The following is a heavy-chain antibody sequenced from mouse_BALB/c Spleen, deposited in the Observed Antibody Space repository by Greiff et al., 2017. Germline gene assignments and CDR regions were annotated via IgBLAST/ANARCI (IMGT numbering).Heavy chain of an antibody. Sequence: EVKLVESGGGLVQPGGSRKLSCAASGFTFSDYGMAWVRQAPGKGPEWVAFISNLAYSIYYADTVTGRFTISRENAKNTLYLEMSSLRSEDTAMYYCARVIYYYGSDYFDYWGQGTTLTVSS. CDR3: ARVIYYYGSDYFDY. CDR2: ISNLAYSI. V-gene: IGHV5-15*02. D-gene: IGHD1-1*01. CDR1: GFTFSDYG. J-gene: IGHJ2*01.